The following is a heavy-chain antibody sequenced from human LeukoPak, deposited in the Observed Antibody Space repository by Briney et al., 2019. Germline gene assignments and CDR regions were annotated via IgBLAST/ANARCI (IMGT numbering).Heavy chain of an antibody. V-gene: IGHV3-7*03. CDR1: GFTFSTYW. D-gene: IGHD5-24*01. CDR3: AKKKAGRDGYNPYFDY. CDR2: IKQDGSEK. Sequence: GGSLRLSCAASGFTFSTYWMSWVRQAPGKGLEWVANIKQDGSEKYYVDSVKGRFTISRDNAKNSLFLQMNSLRAEDTAVYYCAKKKAGRDGYNPYFDYWGQGTLVTVSS. J-gene: IGHJ4*02.